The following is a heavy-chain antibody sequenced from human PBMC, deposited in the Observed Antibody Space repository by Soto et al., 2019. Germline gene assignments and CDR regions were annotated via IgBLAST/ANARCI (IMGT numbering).Heavy chain of an antibody. CDR1: GFPFSSYS. V-gene: IGHV3-21*01. CDR3: ANSGGYSYGYVYYYGMDV. J-gene: IGHJ6*02. CDR2: ISSSSSYI. Sequence: GGSLRLSCAASGFPFSSYSMNWVRQATGKGLEWVSSISSSSSYIYYADSVKGRFTISRDNAKNSLYLQMNSLRAEDTAVYYCANSGGYSYGYVYYYGMDVWGQGTTVTVSS. D-gene: IGHD5-18*01.